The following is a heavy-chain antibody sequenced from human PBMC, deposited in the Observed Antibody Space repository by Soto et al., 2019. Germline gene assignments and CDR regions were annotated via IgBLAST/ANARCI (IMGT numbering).Heavy chain of an antibody. Sequence: GGSLRLSCAASGFTFSSYAMSWVRQAPGKGLEWVSGISISGDRTYYVDSVKGRFTISRDNSKNTLYLQMNSLRAEDTAVYYCASSPVAGTAYFDYWGQGTLVTVSS. D-gene: IGHD6-19*01. CDR2: ISISGDRT. V-gene: IGHV3-23*01. J-gene: IGHJ4*02. CDR1: GFTFSSYA. CDR3: ASSPVAGTAYFDY.